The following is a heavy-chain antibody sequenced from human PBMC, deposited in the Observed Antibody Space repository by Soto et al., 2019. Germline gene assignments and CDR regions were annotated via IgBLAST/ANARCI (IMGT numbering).Heavy chain of an antibody. D-gene: IGHD3-9*01. V-gene: IGHV1-18*01. CDR2: ISAYNDNT. Sequence: ASVKVSSKACGGTFSSYSMSWLRQANGQGLEWMGWISAYNDNTEYAQKLQDRVTITTDTSTSTAYMELKSLRSDDTAEYHCTGFFPFYGEDGICSLLAGLAFWGQGTLVTVSS. CDR1: GGTFSSYS. CDR3: TGFFPFYGEDGICSLLAGLAF. J-gene: IGHJ4*02.